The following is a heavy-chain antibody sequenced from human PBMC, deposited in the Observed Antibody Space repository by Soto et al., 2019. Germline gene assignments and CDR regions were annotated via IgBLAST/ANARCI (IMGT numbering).Heavy chain of an antibody. Sequence: PGGSLRLSCAGSGFTFGDSYMSWIRQAPGKGLEWLSFISPGSRYPAYADSVKGRFTISRDNAKRSLYLQMMSLTAEDTAIYYCVRGGGGGLFDPWGQGTMVTVSS. V-gene: IGHV3-11*06. D-gene: IGHD2-15*01. CDR3: VRGGGGGLFDP. CDR1: GFTFGDSY. CDR2: ISPGSRYP. J-gene: IGHJ5*02.